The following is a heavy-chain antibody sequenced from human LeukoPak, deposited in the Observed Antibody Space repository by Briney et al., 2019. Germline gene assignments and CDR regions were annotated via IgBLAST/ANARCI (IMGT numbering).Heavy chain of an antibody. J-gene: IGHJ4*02. V-gene: IGHV3-30-3*01. D-gene: IGHD6-6*01. CDR3: ARSFSSSSYGGQDY. CDR1: GFTFSSYA. CDR2: ISYDGSNK. Sequence: GGSLRLSCAASGFTFSSYAMHWVRQAPGKGLEWVAVISYDGSNKYYADSVKGRFTISRDNSKNTLYLQMNSLRAEDTAVYYCARSFSSSSYGGQDYWGQGTLVTVSS.